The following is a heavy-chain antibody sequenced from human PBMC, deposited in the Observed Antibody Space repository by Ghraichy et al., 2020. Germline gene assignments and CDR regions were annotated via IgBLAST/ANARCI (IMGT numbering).Heavy chain of an antibody. CDR2: IYGSGHET. D-gene: IGHD4-11*01. CDR1: GFTFKNYA. CDR3: VKRNSDDNSPFDY. V-gene: IGHV3-23*01. Sequence: GSLRLSCRASGFTFKNYAMGWVRQTPDKGLEWVSRIYGSGHETYYADSVKGRFTIPRDISQNTLSMQMVGLRGEDTALYYCVKRNSDDNSPFDYWGQGVLGTVSS. J-gene: IGHJ4*02.